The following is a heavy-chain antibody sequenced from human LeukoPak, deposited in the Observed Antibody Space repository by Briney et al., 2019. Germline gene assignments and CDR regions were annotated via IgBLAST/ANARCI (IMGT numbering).Heavy chain of an antibody. J-gene: IGHJ6*03. V-gene: IGHV3-7*01. CDR3: ARRFLEWLLYRYYHYYMDV. CDR2: IKQDGSEK. CDR1: GFTFSSYW. Sequence: GGSLRLSCAASGFTFSSYWMSWVRQAPGKGLEWVANIKQDGSEKYYVDSVKGRFTISRDNAKNSLYLQMNSLRAEDTAVYYCARRFLEWLLYRYYHYYMDVWGKGTTVTVSS. D-gene: IGHD3-3*01.